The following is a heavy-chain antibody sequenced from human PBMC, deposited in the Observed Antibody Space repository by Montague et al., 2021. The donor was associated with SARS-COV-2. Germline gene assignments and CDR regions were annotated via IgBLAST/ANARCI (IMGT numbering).Heavy chain of an antibody. CDR3: ARAGWRCSGGSCYSQGGFDY. CDR1: GFIFSSYA. Sequence: SLRLSCAASGFIFSSYAMHWVRQAPGKGLEWVAVISYDGSNKFYADSVKGRFTISRDNSKSTLYLQMSSLRAEDTAVYYCARAGWRCSGGSCYSQGGFDYWGQGTLVTVSA. J-gene: IGHJ4*02. D-gene: IGHD2-15*01. CDR2: ISYDGSNK. V-gene: IGHV3-30-3*01.